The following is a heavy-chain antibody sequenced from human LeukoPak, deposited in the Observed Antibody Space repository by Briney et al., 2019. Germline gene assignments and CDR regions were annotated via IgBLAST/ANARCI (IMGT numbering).Heavy chain of an antibody. Sequence: ASVKVSCKASGYTFTGYYMHWVRQAPGQGLEWMGWINPNSGATNYAQKFQGRVTMTRDTSISTAYMELSRLRSDDTAVYYCARDQGPFRYSSSWYGSWYFDLWGRGTLVTVSS. D-gene: IGHD6-13*01. CDR2: INPNSGAT. CDR3: ARDQGPFRYSSSWYGSWYFDL. J-gene: IGHJ2*01. CDR1: GYTFTGYY. V-gene: IGHV1-2*02.